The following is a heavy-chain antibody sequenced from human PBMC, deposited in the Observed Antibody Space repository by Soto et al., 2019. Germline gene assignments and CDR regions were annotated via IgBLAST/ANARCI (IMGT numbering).Heavy chain of an antibody. Sequence: QITLKESGPTLVKPTQPLTLTCTFSGFSLSTSGVGVGWIRQPPGKALEWLALIYWDDDKRYSPSLKSRLTITKDTSKNQVVLTMTNIDPVDTATYYCAHLGDQLLWGDYWGQGTLVTVSS. CDR2: IYWDDDK. CDR3: AHLGDQLLWGDY. V-gene: IGHV2-5*02. CDR1: GFSLSTSGVG. D-gene: IGHD2-2*01. J-gene: IGHJ4*02.